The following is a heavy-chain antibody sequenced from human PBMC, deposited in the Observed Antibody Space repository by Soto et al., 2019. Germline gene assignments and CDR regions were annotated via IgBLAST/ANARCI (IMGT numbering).Heavy chain of an antibody. Sequence: VSCKASGYTFTSYAMHWVRQAPGQRLEWMGWINAGNGNTKYSQKFQGRVTITRDTSASTAYMELSSLRSEDTAVYYCARAITMVRGVVTIYYYGMDVWGQGTTVTVSS. CDR3: ARAITMVRGVVTIYYYGMDV. CDR2: INAGNGNT. CDR1: GYTFTSYA. V-gene: IGHV1-3*01. D-gene: IGHD3-10*01. J-gene: IGHJ6*02.